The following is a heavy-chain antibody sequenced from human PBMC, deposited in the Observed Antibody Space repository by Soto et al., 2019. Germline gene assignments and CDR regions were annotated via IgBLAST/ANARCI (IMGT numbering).Heavy chain of an antibody. CDR1: GGSISSYY. CDR2: IYYSGST. V-gene: IGHV4-59*08. CDR3: ARHSWGERYLDC. D-gene: IGHD3-16*01. J-gene: IGHJ4*02. Sequence: QVQLQESGPGLVKPSETLSLTCTVSGGSISSYYWSWIRQPPGKGLEWIGYIYYSGSTNYNPSLKSRVTISVDTSKNQFSLKLSSVTAADTAVYYCARHSWGERYLDCWGGGGVVSVAS.